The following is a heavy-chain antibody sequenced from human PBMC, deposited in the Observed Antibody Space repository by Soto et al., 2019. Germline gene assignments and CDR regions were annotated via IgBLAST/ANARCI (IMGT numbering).Heavy chain of an antibody. V-gene: IGHV1-18*01. CDR1: GYTFTSYG. J-gene: IGHJ4*02. Sequence: QVQLVQSGAEVKKPGASVKVSCKASGYTFTSYGISWVRQAPGQGLEWMGWISAYNGNTNYAQKLQGRVTMTTDTTTSTGYMELVSRGSYDTAAYYSVTGNGATDYWGPGTLVTDPS. CDR3: VTGNGATDY. CDR2: ISAYNGNT. D-gene: IGHD3-10*01.